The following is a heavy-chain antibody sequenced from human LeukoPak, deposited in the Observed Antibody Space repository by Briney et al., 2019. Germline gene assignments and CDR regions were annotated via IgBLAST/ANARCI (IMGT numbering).Heavy chain of an antibody. D-gene: IGHD6-19*01. CDR1: GYSISSGYY. V-gene: IGHV4-38-2*02. Sequence: KASETLSLTCTVSGYSISSGYYWGWIRQPPGKGLEWIGSIYHSGSTYYNPSLKSRVTISVDKSKNQFSLKLSSVTAADTAVYYCARDSGGVSGWPYYYYYYMDVWGKGTTVTVSS. J-gene: IGHJ6*03. CDR2: IYHSGST. CDR3: ARDSGGVSGWPYYYYYYMDV.